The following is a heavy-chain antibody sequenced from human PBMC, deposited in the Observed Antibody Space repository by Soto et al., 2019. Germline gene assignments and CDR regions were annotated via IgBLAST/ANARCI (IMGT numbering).Heavy chain of an antibody. Sequence: GGSLRLSCAASGFTFSSYSMNWVRQAPGKGLEWVSYFSSSSSTIYYADSVKGRFTISRDNAKNSLYLQMNSLRDEDTAVYYCARVHSSGWLAKFDYWGQGTLVTVSS. J-gene: IGHJ4*02. V-gene: IGHV3-48*02. CDR3: ARVHSSGWLAKFDY. D-gene: IGHD6-19*01. CDR2: FSSSSSTI. CDR1: GFTFSSYS.